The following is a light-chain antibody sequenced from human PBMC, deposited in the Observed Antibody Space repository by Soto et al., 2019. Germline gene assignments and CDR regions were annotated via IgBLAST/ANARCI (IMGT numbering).Light chain of an antibody. J-gene: IGLJ1*01. V-gene: IGLV3-1*01. CDR1: ILGDKY. CDR3: QAWDSSIHYV. Sequence: SYELTQLPSVSVSPGQTASITCSGDILGDKYVCWYQQKAGQSPVVVIYQDNKRPSGIPERFSGSHSGNTATLTISGTQAMDEADYYCQAWDSSIHYVFGTGTKVTVL. CDR2: QDN.